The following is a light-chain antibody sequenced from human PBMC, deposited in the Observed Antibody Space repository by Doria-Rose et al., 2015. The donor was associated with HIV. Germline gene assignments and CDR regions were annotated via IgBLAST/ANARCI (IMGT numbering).Light chain of an antibody. CDR1: QSHLYTSNNY. Sequence: DIRVTQSPESLGMSLGERATLHCKSNQSHLYTSNNYLAWYQQKPGQPPKLLIYWASTRRSGVPARFSGSGSGTDFTLTISSLEAEDVAVYYCQQYYDTPSFGPGTTVDIK. CDR3: QQYYDTPS. CDR2: WAS. V-gene: IGKV4-1*01. J-gene: IGKJ3*01.